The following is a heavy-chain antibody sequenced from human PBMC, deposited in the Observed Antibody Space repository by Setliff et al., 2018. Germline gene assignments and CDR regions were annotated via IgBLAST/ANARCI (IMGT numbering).Heavy chain of an antibody. CDR1: GGSISSSSHY. CDR3: ARVFGDNDLPDI. Sequence: PSETLSLTCTVSGGSISSSSHYWGWIRQPPGKGLEWIGRVYTNGGSDYNPFLKSRVSISLDTSKNQFSLKLISVTAADTAVYYCARVFGDNDLPDIWGRGTMVTVSS. CDR2: VYTNGGS. D-gene: IGHD2-21*02. J-gene: IGHJ3*02. V-gene: IGHV4-39*07.